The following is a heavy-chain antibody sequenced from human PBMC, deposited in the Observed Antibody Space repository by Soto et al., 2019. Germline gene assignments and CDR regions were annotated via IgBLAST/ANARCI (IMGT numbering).Heavy chain of an antibody. V-gene: IGHV4-31*03. CDR3: ARGTYYNQFGEIAFDI. CDR1: GGSISSGGYY. CDR2: IYYSGST. D-gene: IGHD3-10*01. J-gene: IGHJ3*02. Sequence: SETLSLTCTVSGGSISSGGYYWSWIRQHPGKGLEWIGYIYYSGSTYYNPSLKSRVTISVDTSKNQFSLKLSSVTAADTAVYYCARGTYYNQFGEIAFDIWGQGTMVTVSS.